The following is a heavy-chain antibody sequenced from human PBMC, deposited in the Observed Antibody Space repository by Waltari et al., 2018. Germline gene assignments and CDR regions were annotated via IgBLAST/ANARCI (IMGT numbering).Heavy chain of an antibody. CDR2: ISCSGGKT. Sequence: EVQLVESGGGLVQPGGSMRLSCAAPGFILSSYAIRWVRQAPGKGREWVSGISCSGGKTYYADSVKGRFTMSRYNSKNTLYLQRISLRAEDTAVYYCAKAQLDPTDYHFYDYMDVWGKGTTVTVSS. CDR3: AKAQLDPTDYHFYDYMDV. V-gene: IGHV3-23*04. CDR1: GFILSSYA. J-gene: IGHJ6*03. D-gene: IGHD1-1*01.